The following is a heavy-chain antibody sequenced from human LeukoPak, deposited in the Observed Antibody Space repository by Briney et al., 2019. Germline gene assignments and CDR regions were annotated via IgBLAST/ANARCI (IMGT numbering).Heavy chain of an antibody. Sequence: KPSETLSLTYAVYGGSFSGYYWSWIRQPPGKGLEWIGEINHSGSTNYNPSLKSRVTISVDTSKNQFSLKLSSVTAADTAVYYCARGIDYWGQGTLVTVSS. J-gene: IGHJ4*02. CDR1: GGSFSGYY. CDR2: INHSGST. CDR3: ARGIDY. V-gene: IGHV4-34*01.